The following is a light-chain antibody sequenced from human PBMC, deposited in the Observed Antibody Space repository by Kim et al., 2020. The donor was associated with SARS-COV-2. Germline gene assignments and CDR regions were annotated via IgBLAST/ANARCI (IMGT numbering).Light chain of an antibody. CDR3: CSYAGRPPYV. CDR1: SSDVGGYDY. CDR2: DVT. Sequence: QSALTQPRSVSGSPGQSVPISCTGTSSDVGGYDYVSWYQQHPGKAPKLIIYDVTKRPSGVPDRFSGSKSGNTASLTISGLQAEDEADYYCCSYAGRPPYVFGTGTKVTVL. V-gene: IGLV2-11*01. J-gene: IGLJ1*01.